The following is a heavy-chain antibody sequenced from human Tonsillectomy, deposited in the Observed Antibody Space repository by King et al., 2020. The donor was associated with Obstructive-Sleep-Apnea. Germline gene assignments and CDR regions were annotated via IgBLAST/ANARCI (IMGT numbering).Heavy chain of an antibody. CDR1: GFTFGDYA. CDR3: TREGTTYYYDSSGYYYPDY. D-gene: IGHD3-22*01. CDR2: IRSKAYGGTT. Sequence: VQLVESGGGLVQPGRSLRLSCTASGFTFGDYAMSWFRQAPGKGLEWVGFIRSKAYGGTTEYAASVKGRFTISRDDSKSIAYLQMNSLKTEDTAVYYCTREGTTYYYDSSGYYYPDYWGQGTLVTVSS. V-gene: IGHV3-49*03. J-gene: IGHJ4*02.